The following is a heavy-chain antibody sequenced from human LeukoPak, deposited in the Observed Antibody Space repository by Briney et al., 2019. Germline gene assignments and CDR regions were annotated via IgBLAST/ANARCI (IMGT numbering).Heavy chain of an antibody. CDR1: GGSISTSSYY. Sequence: SETLSLTCTVSGGSISTSSYYWGWVRQPPGKGLEWIGEIYHSGSTNYNPSLKSRVTISVDKSKNQFSLKLSSVTAADTAVYYCARAPGPMAEVDYWGQGTLVTVSS. CDR3: ARAPGPMAEVDY. J-gene: IGHJ4*02. V-gene: IGHV4-39*07. CDR2: IYHSGST. D-gene: IGHD5-24*01.